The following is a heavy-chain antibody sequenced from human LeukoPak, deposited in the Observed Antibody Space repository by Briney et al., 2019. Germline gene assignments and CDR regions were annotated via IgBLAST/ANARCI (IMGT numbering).Heavy chain of an antibody. D-gene: IGHD3-22*01. CDR2: ISGSGGST. Sequence: PGGSLRLSCAASGFTFSSYAMSWVRQAPGKGLEWVSAISGSGGSTYYADSVKGRFTISRDNSKNTLYLQMNSLRAEDTAVYYCARDLHYYDSSGVSDYWGQGTLVTVSS. J-gene: IGHJ4*02. CDR3: ARDLHYYDSSGVSDY. CDR1: GFTFSSYA. V-gene: IGHV3-23*01.